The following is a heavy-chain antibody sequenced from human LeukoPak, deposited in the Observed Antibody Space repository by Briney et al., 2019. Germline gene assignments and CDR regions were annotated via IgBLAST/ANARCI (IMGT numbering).Heavy chain of an antibody. CDR1: GFTFSDYY. CDR3: ARMVYSSGWRFDY. D-gene: IGHD6-19*01. J-gene: IGHJ4*02. CDR2: VSSSGSTI. V-gene: IGHV3-11*04. Sequence: PGGSLRLSCAASGFTFSDYYMSWIRQAPGKGLEWVSYVSSSGSTIYYADSVKGRFTISRDNAKNSLYLQMNSLRAEDTAVYYCARMVYSSGWRFDYWGQGTLVTVSS.